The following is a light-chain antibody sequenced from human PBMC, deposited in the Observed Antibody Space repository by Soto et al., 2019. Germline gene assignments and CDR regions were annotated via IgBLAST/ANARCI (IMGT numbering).Light chain of an antibody. J-gene: IGKJ4*01. Sequence: DVVMTQSPLSLPVTLGQPASISCWSSQSLVYSDGSTYLSWFQQRPGQSPRRLIYKVSNRDSGVPDRFSGSGSDTYFTLKISRVEADDVGVYYCMQGTHWPLPFGGGTKVEIK. CDR2: KVS. CDR3: MQGTHWPLP. CDR1: QSLVYSDGSTY. V-gene: IGKV2-30*01.